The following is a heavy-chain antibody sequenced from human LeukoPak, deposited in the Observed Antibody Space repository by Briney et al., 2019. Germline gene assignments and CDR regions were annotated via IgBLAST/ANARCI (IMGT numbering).Heavy chain of an antibody. CDR2: IIPIFGTA. V-gene: IGHV1-69*15. D-gene: IGHD1-26*01. CDR1: GGTFSNYA. Sequence: SVKVSCKASGGTFSNYAISWVRQAPGQGLEWMGRIIPIFGTANYAQKFQGRVTITADESTSTACMELSSLRSEDTAVYYCASSKSGSYLNYFDYWGQGTLVTVSS. CDR3: ASSKSGSYLNYFDY. J-gene: IGHJ4*02.